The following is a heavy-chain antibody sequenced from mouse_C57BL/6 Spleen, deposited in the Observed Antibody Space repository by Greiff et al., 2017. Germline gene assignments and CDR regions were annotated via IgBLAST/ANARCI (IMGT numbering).Heavy chain of an antibody. J-gene: IGHJ4*01. CDR2: IWSDGST. Sequence: VQGVESGPGLVAPSPSLSITCTVSGFSLTSYGVHWVRQPPGKGLEWVVVIWSDGSTTYNSAHKTRLSNSKDNSKSQVFLKMNSLQADDTAMYYSGRHEAQAYAMDYWGQGTSVTVSS. CDR3: GRHEAQAYAMDY. V-gene: IGHV2-6-1*01. CDR1: GFSLTSYG. D-gene: IGHD3-2*02.